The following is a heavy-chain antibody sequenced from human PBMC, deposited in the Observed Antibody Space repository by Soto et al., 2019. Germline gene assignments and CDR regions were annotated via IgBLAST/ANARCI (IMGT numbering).Heavy chain of an antibody. D-gene: IGHD6-6*01. V-gene: IGHV4-34*01. Sequence: SETLSLTCAVYGGSFSGYYWSWIRQPPGKGLEWIGEINHSGSTNYNPSIKSRVNISVDTSKNQFSLKLRSVTAADTAVYYCARWGPRSIAAYSYYYYYYGMDVWGQGTTVT. J-gene: IGHJ6*02. CDR1: GGSFSGYY. CDR2: INHSGST. CDR3: ARWGPRSIAAYSYYYYYYGMDV.